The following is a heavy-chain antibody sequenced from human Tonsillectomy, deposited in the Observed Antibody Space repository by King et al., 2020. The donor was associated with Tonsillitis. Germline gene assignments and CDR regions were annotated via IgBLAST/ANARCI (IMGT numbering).Heavy chain of an antibody. J-gene: IGHJ1*01. Sequence: VQLVESGGGVAQPGRSLRLSCSASGFSFGNSGFHWVRQAPGQGLEWVASISSDGNNKYYADSVKGRFTMSRDNSKNTLYVQMISLRVGDTDVSYCVRESNTGCGYYAPYFQHWGQGTLVIVSS. CDR3: VRESNTGCGYYAPYFQH. CDR1: GFSFGNSG. D-gene: IGHD3-22*01. V-gene: IGHV3-30*04. CDR2: ISSDGNNK.